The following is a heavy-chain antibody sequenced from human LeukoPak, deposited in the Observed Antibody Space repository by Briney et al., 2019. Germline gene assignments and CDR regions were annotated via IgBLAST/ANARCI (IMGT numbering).Heavy chain of an antibody. CDR3: AKGDVSVTREFDY. CDR2: ISSGSSNI. D-gene: IGHD7-27*01. J-gene: IGHJ4*02. CDR1: GFIFSTYS. Sequence: GGSLRLSCAASGFIFSTYSMIWVRQAPGKGLEWVSSISSGSSNIYYADSVKGRFTISRDNAQNSLYLQMNSLRAEDTAVYYCAKGDVSVTREFDYWGQGTLVTVSS. V-gene: IGHV3-21*01.